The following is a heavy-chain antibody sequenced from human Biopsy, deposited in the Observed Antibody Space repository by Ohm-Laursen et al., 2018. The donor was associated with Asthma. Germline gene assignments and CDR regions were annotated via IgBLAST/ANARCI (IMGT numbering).Heavy chain of an antibody. V-gene: IGHV3-30*18. Sequence: SLRLSCSAIGFTFSNYGMHWVRQAPGKGLDWVAVISFDGSNKNYTDSVKGRFTISRDNSRNTLHLEMNSLRAEDTAVYFCAKEVFPGWELRRGPDYWGQGTLVTVSS. CDR3: AKEVFPGWELRRGPDY. J-gene: IGHJ4*02. CDR2: ISFDGSNK. D-gene: IGHD1-26*01. CDR1: GFTFSNYG.